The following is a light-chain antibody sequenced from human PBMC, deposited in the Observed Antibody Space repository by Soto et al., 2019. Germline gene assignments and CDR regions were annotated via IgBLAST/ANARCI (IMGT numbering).Light chain of an antibody. CDR3: QQYGDWPGA. CDR1: QSVGSK. Sequence: EIVMTQSPPTLSVSPGERDTLSCRASQSVGSKLAWYQQRPGQAPRLLIYDASNRATGIPARFSGSGSGTEFSLTISSLQSEDFAVYSCQQYGDWPGAFGGGTKVDIK. CDR2: DAS. V-gene: IGKV3D-15*01. J-gene: IGKJ4*01.